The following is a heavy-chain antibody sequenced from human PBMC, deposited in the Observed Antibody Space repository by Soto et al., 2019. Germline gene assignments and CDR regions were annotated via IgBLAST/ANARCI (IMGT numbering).Heavy chain of an antibody. CDR3: ATEVLVYYDCWSGYSDY. CDR1: GFTFSSYW. J-gene: IGHJ4*02. Sequence: GGSLRLSCAASGFTFSSYWMSWVRQAPGKGLEWVANIKEDGSDMYYVDSVKGRFTISRDNAKNSLYLQMNSLRAEDTAVYYCATEVLVYYDCWSGYSDYWCQATLGTGSS. D-gene: IGHD3-3*01. CDR2: IKEDGSDM. V-gene: IGHV3-7*01.